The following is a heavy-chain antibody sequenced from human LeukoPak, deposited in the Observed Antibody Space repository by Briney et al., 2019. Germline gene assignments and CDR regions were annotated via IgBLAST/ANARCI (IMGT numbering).Heavy chain of an antibody. CDR3: ARDRSNYYYYYGMDV. CDR2: IKQDGSEK. V-gene: IGHV3-7*01. Sequence: GGSLRLSCAASGFTFSSYWMSWVRQAPGKGLEWVANIKQDGSEKFYVDSVRGRFTISRDNAKNSLYLQMNSLRAEDTAVYYCARDRSNYYYYYGMDVWGKGTTVTVSS. J-gene: IGHJ6*04. CDR1: GFTFSSYW.